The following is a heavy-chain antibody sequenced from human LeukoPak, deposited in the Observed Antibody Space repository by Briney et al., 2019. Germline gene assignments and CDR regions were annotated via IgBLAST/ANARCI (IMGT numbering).Heavy chain of an antibody. CDR3: AREGVYYYDSSGYYYYFDY. Sequence: PSETLSLTXTVSGGSISSGSYYWSWIRQPAGKGLEWIGRIYTSGSTNYNPSLKSRVTISVDTSKNQFSLKLSSVTAADTAVYYCAREGVYYYDSSGYYYYFDYWGQGTLVTVSS. V-gene: IGHV4-61*02. J-gene: IGHJ4*02. CDR2: IYTSGST. CDR1: GGSISSGSYY. D-gene: IGHD3-22*01.